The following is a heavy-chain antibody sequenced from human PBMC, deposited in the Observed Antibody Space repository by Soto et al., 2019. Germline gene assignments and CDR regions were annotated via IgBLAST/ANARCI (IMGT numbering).Heavy chain of an antibody. CDR3: AKDKMEQWLVGGDYDY. D-gene: IGHD6-19*01. CDR2: TIDSGGRS. CDR1: GFTFSSHA. J-gene: IGHJ4*02. Sequence: EVQLLESGGGLVQPGGSLRLSCAASGFTFSSHAMSWVRQAPGKGLEWVSSTIDSGGRSYHADSVRGRFTISRDNSKNTLYLQMNSLRADDTAIYYCAKDKMEQWLVGGDYDYWGQGALVTVSS. V-gene: IGHV3-23*01.